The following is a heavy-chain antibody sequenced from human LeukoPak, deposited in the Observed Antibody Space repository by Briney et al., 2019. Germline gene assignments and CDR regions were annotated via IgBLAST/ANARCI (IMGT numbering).Heavy chain of an antibody. Sequence: GGSQRLSCAASGFTFSNYNMNWVRQAPGKGLEWVSSITSTSSYIYYADSVKGRFTISRDNAENSLYLQMNSLRAEDTAVYYCAKLWFGELLSWGQGTLVTVSS. CDR1: GFTFSNYN. J-gene: IGHJ4*02. CDR2: ITSTSSYI. D-gene: IGHD3-10*01. CDR3: AKLWFGELLS. V-gene: IGHV3-21*01.